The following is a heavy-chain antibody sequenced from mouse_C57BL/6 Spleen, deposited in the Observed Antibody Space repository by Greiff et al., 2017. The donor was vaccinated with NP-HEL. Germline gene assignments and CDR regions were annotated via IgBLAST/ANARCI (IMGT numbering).Heavy chain of an antibody. J-gene: IGHJ3*01. D-gene: IGHD1-1*01. CDR3: ANDYGSSPAWFAY. Sequence: VQLQQPGAELVKPGASVKMSCKASGYTFTSYWITWVKQRPGQGLEWIGDIYPGSGSTNYNEKFKSKATLTVDTSSSTAYMQLSSLTSEDSAVYYCANDYGSSPAWFAYWGQGTLVTVSA. CDR1: GYTFTSYW. CDR2: IYPGSGST. V-gene: IGHV1-55*01.